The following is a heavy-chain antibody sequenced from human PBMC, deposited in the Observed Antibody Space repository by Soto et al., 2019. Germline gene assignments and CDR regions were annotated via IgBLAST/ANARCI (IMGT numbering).Heavy chain of an antibody. J-gene: IGHJ5*01. CDR1: GGSISSYY. V-gene: IGHV4-59*01. Sequence: QVQLQESGPGLVKPSGTLSLTCTVSGGSISSYYWSWSLQPPGKGLEWIGFIFYSGSTSYNPSLKSRVTISIDTSEYQFSLKLNSVTAADTAVYYCASMIGDPVLSFDSWGQGTLVAVSS. D-gene: IGHD3-10*02. CDR2: IFYSGST. CDR3: ASMIGDPVLSFDS.